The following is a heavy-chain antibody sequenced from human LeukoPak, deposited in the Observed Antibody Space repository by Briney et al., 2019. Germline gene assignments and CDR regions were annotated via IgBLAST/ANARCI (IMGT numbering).Heavy chain of an antibody. CDR3: AKGSPYYYDSSGPRVFDI. CDR1: GFTFSSYA. Sequence: GGSLRLSCAASGFTFSSYAMSWVRQAPGKGLEWVSAISGSGGSTYYADSVKGRFTISIDNSKNTLYLQMNNRRAEDTAVYYCAKGSPYYYDSSGPRVFDIWGQGTMVTVSS. V-gene: IGHV3-23*01. CDR2: ISGSGGST. J-gene: IGHJ3*02. D-gene: IGHD3-22*01.